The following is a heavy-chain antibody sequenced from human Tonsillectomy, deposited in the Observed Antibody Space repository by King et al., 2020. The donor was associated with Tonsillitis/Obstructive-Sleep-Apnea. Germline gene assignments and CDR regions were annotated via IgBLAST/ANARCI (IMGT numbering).Heavy chain of an antibody. J-gene: IGHJ3*02. V-gene: IGHV3-30*18. CDR3: AKDRLRNCSGSSCYTIAIDI. Sequence: QVQLVESGGGVVQPGRSLILSCAASGFTFSSYGMHWVRQAPGKGLEWVAVISYDGSDKYYADSVKGRFTISRDNSKNTLYLQMNSLSTEDTAVYYCAKDRLRNCSGSSCYTIAIDIWGQGTRVTVSS. CDR2: ISYDGSDK. D-gene: IGHD2-15*01. CDR1: GFTFSSYG.